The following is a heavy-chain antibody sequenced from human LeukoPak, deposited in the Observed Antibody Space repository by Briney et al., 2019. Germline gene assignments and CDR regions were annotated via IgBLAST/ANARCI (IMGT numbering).Heavy chain of an antibody. Sequence: PSETLSLTCTVSGYSISSGYYWGWIRQPPGKGLEWIGSIYHSGSTYYNPSLKSRVTISVDTSKNQFSLKLSSVTAADTAVYYCARGGRYRNWFDPWGQGTLVTVSS. CDR1: GYSISSGYY. V-gene: IGHV4-38-2*02. D-gene: IGHD3-16*01. CDR2: IYHSGST. J-gene: IGHJ5*02. CDR3: ARGGRYRNWFDP.